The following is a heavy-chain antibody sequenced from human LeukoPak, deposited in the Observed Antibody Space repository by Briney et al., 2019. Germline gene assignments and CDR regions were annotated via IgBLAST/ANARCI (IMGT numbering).Heavy chain of an antibody. V-gene: IGHV3-23*01. J-gene: IGHJ4*02. CDR1: EFTSSSYA. CDR2: ISGSGTST. D-gene: IGHD3-10*01. Sequence: GGSLRLSCAASEFTSSSYALSWVRQAPGKGLEWVSAISGSGTSTYYADSVKGRFTISRDNSKNTLFLQMNSLRAEDTAVYYCAKGRGIYGSGSYSNFDYWGQGTLVTVSS. CDR3: AKGRGIYGSGSYSNFDY.